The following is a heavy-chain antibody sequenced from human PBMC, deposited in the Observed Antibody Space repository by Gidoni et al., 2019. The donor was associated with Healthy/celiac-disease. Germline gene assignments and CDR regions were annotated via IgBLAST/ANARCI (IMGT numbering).Heavy chain of an antibody. CDR2: ISGSGGST. CDR3: AKGNKWELLGGYYFDY. Sequence: EVQLLESGGGLVQLGGFLSLHCAASGFPFSSYAMSWVRQAPGKGLEWVSAISGSGGSTYYADSVKGRFTISRDNSKNTLYLQMNSLRAEDTSVYYCAKGNKWELLGGYYFDYWGQGTLVTVSS. D-gene: IGHD1-26*01. V-gene: IGHV3-23*01. J-gene: IGHJ4*02. CDR1: GFPFSSYA.